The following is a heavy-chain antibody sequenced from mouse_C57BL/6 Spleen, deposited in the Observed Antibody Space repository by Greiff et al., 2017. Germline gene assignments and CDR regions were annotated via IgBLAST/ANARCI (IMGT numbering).Heavy chain of an antibody. V-gene: IGHV1-82*01. CDR1: GYAFRSSW. D-gene: IGHD1-1*01. CDR3: ARVVGGYFDV. CDR2: IYPGDGDT. Sequence: VQLQQSGPELVQPGASVKISCKASGYAFRSSWMNWVKQRPGKGLEWIGRIYPGDGDTKYNGKFKGKATLTADKYSSTAYRQLSSLTSEDSAVYVCARVVGGYFDVWGTGTTVTVSS. J-gene: IGHJ1*03.